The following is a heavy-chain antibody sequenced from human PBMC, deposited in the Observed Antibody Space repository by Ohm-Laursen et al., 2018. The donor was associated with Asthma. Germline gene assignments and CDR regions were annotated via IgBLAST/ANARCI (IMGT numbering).Heavy chain of an antibody. CDR1: GFTFSNYA. V-gene: IGHV3-9*01. Sequence: SLRLSCAASGFTFSNYAMHWVRQAPGKGLEWVSGISWNSGSIGYADSVKGRFTISRDNAKNSLYLQMNSLRAEDTALYYCAKSGYSGYDYFAPFDYWGQGTLVTVSS. J-gene: IGHJ4*02. D-gene: IGHD5-12*01. CDR2: ISWNSGSI. CDR3: AKSGYSGYDYFAPFDY.